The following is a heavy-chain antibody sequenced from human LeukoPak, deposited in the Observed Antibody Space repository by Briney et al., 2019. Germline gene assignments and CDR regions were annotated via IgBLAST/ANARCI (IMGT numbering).Heavy chain of an antibody. CDR3: VRDFYCSGGSCPLFDN. V-gene: IGHV3-23*01. CDR1: GFXLNLYA. D-gene: IGHD2-15*01. Sequence: GGSLRLSCAASGFXLNLYAISWVRQAPGKGLDWFSGITDNGANTYYAESVKGRFTISRDNSANTLYLRMHSLRAEDTAVYYCVRDFYCSGGSCPLFDNWGQGTLVTVSS. J-gene: IGHJ4*02. CDR2: ITDNGANT.